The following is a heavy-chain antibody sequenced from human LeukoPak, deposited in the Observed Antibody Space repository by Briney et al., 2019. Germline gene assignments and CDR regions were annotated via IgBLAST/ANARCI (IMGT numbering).Heavy chain of an antibody. D-gene: IGHD3-10*01. J-gene: IGHJ4*02. CDR2: IKSKTDGGTT. CDR1: GFTFSNAW. Sequence: GGSLRLSCAASGFTFSNAWMSWVRQAPGKGLKWVGRIKSKTDGGTTDYAAPVKATFTIPRDDPTPTLYLQMDSVKTEDTAVYYCTTELIPRIRGDDYWGQGTLVTVSS. V-gene: IGHV3-15*01. CDR3: TTELIPRIRGDDY.